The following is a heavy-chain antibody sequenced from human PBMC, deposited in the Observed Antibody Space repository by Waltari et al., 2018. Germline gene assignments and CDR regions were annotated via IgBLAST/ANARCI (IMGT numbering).Heavy chain of an antibody. CDR3: ASPAGRYSRSPFFDY. D-gene: IGHD6-6*01. Sequence: QVQLQQWGTRVLKPSETLSLTCAVPGGSFSGDFWAWIRQPPGKGLEWIGEINHDGNTKYNPCLKSRVSISADVSKNQFALKVTSVTAADTAVYYCASPAGRYSRSPFFDYWGQGTLVTVSS. V-gene: IGHV4-34*01. J-gene: IGHJ4*02. CDR2: INHDGNT. CDR1: GGSFSGDF.